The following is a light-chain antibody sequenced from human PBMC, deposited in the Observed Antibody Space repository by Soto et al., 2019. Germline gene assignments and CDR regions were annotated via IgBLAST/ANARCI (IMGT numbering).Light chain of an antibody. CDR2: KAS. CDR3: QHYNSYSEA. CDR1: QTISSW. Sequence: DIQMTQSPSTLSGSVGDSVTITCRASQTISSWLAWYQQKPGKAPKLLIYKASTLKSGVPSRFSCSGSGTEFTLTISSLHPDEFATYDCQHYNSYSEAFGQGTKVDIK. V-gene: IGKV1-5*03. J-gene: IGKJ1*01.